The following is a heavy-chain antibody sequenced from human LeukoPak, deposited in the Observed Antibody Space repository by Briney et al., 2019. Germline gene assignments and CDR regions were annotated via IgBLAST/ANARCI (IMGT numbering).Heavy chain of an antibody. V-gene: IGHV4-30-2*01. D-gene: IGHD3-3*01. Sequence: SETLSLTCTVSGGSISSGGYYWSWTRQPPGKGLEWIGYIYHSGSTYYNPSLKSRVTISVDRSKNQFSLKLSSVTAADTAVYYCARGYDDSGAFDYWGQGTLVTVSS. CDR3: ARGYDDSGAFDY. J-gene: IGHJ4*02. CDR1: GGSISSGGYY. CDR2: IYHSGST.